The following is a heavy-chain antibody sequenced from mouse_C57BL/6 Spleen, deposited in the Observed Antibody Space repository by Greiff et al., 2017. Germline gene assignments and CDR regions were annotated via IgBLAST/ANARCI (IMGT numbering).Heavy chain of an antibody. J-gene: IGHJ4*01. CDR1: GYAFTNYL. Sequence: LVESGAELVRPGTSVKVSCKASGYAFTNYLIEWVKQRPGQGLAWIGVINPGSGGTNYNEKFKGKATLTADKSSSTAYMQLSSLTSEDSAVYFCARGEYGSSLYAMDYWGQGTSVTVSS. D-gene: IGHD1-1*01. CDR2: INPGSGGT. V-gene: IGHV1-54*01. CDR3: ARGEYGSSLYAMDY.